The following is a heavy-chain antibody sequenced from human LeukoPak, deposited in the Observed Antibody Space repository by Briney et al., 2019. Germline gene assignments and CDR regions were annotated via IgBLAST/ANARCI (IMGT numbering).Heavy chain of an antibody. CDR3: ARDIPVDSRSSVPKPVRDS. Sequence: GGSLRLSCAASGFTFSSYEMNWVRQAPGKGLEWVSYISSSGNTIYYADSVKGRFTISRDNAKNSLYLQMNSLRAEDTALYYCARDIPVDSRSSVPKPVRDSWGQGTLVTVSS. CDR2: ISSSGNTI. J-gene: IGHJ5*02. CDR1: GFTFSSYE. V-gene: IGHV3-48*03. D-gene: IGHD6-6*01.